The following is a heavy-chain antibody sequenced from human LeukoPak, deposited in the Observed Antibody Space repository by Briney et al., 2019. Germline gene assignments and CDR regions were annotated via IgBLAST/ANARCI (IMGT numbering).Heavy chain of an antibody. Sequence: SVKVSCKASGYTFTSYDISWVRQAPGQGLEWMGGIIPIFGTRKYAQKFQGRVMITADESTSTAYMELGSLRSEDTAVYYCARDQAVAGTTDAFDIWGQGTMITVSS. J-gene: IGHJ3*02. D-gene: IGHD6-19*01. V-gene: IGHV1-69*13. CDR3: ARDQAVAGTTDAFDI. CDR2: IIPIFGTR. CDR1: GYTFTSYD.